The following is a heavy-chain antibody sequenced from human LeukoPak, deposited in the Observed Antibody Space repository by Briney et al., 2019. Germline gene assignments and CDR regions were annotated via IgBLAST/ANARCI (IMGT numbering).Heavy chain of an antibody. J-gene: IGHJ6*04. V-gene: IGHV4-59*08. CDR3: ARHISQYYDFWSGYYPGGMDV. CDR1: GGSISSYY. D-gene: IGHD3-3*01. CDR2: IYYSGST. Sequence: SETLSLTCTVSGGSISSYYWSWIRQPPGKGLEWIGYIYYSGSTNYNPSLKSRVTISVDTSKNQFSLKLSSVTAADTAVYYCARHISQYYDFWSGYYPGGMDVWGKGTTVTVSS.